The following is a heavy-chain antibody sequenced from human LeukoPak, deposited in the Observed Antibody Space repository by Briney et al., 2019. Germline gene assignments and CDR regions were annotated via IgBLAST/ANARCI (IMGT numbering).Heavy chain of an antibody. CDR2: IYPGDSDT. V-gene: IGHV5-51*01. Sequence: GESLKISCKGSGYSFTSYWIGWVRQMPGKGLEWMGIIYPGDSDTRYSPSFQGQVTISAAKSISTAYLQWSSLKASDTAMYYCARQQVDRDTAYDYWGQGTLVTVSS. CDR1: GYSFTSYW. D-gene: IGHD5-18*01. J-gene: IGHJ4*02. CDR3: ARQQVDRDTAYDY.